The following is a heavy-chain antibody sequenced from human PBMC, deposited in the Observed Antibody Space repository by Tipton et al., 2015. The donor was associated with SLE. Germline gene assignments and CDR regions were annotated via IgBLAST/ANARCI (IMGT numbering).Heavy chain of an antibody. Sequence: SLRLSCAASGFTFSSYAMSWVRQAPGKGLEWVSAISGSGGSTYYADSVKGRFTISRDNSKNTLYLQMNSLRAEDTAVYYCAKDLFLWFGETVDYWGQGPLVTVSS. V-gene: IGHV3-23*01. J-gene: IGHJ4*02. CDR2: ISGSGGST. CDR1: GFTFSSYA. CDR3: AKDLFLWFGETVDY. D-gene: IGHD3-10*01.